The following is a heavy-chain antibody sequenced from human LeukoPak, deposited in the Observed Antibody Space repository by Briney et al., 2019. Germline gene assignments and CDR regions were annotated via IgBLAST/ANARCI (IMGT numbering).Heavy chain of an antibody. J-gene: IGHJ5*02. CDR1: GGSITSYS. CDR3: ARHGDIVVVPAAYNWFDP. V-gene: IGHV4-59*08. D-gene: IGHD2-2*01. Sequence: SETLSLTCTVSGGSITSYSWSWIRQPPGKGLEWIGYIYYSGSTDYNPSLKSRVTISVDTSKNQFSLKLSSVTAADTAVYYCARHGDIVVVPAAYNWFDPWGQGTLVTVSS. CDR2: IYYSGST.